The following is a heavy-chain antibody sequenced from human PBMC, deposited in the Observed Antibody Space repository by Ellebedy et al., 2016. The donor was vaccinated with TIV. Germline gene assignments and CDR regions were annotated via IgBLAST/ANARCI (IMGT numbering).Heavy chain of an antibody. D-gene: IGHD1-26*01. V-gene: IGHV1-2*02. CDR2: INPNSGVT. J-gene: IGHJ4*02. CDR1: GYTFTGHY. CDR3: AREMLGDNKSFDY. Sequence: ASVKVSCXAYGYTFTGHYMHWVRQAPGQGPEWVGCINPNSGVTAYPPKFQGRVTVTRDTSVSIVSMDLSSLRSDDTALYYCAREMLGDNKSFDYWGQGTLVTVSS.